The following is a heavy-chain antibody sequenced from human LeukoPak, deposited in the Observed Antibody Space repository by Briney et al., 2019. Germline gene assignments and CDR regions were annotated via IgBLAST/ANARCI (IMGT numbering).Heavy chain of an antibody. V-gene: IGHV1-2*02. CDR2: SKPNSGGT. J-gene: IGHJ5*02. CDR3: ASENTARQSNWFDP. CDR1: GYTFTAYY. Sequence: ASVRVSCTASGYTFTAYYMHWGRQAPGQGLEWRGWSKPNSGGTNNAQKFQGRVPMTRDTSIRIAYMELRRLGCDDTAVYYCASENTARQSNWFDPWGQGTLVTVSS. D-gene: IGHD5-18*01.